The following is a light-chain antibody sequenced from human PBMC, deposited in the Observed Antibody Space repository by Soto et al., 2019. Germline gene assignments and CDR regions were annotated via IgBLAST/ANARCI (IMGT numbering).Light chain of an antibody. Sequence: DIQMTQSPSTLSASIGDRVTITCRASQSISSWLAWYQQKPGKAPKLLIYMASNLQSGVPSGFRGSGSGTAFTLTSSSLQPDDFAIYYCQHYNDYSRIFGQGTKVEIK. J-gene: IGKJ1*01. CDR1: QSISSW. CDR2: MAS. CDR3: QHYNDYSRI. V-gene: IGKV1-5*03.